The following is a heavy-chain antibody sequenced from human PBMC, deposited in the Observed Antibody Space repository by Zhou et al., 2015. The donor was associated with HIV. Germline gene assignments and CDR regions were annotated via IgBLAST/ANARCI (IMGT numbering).Heavy chain of an antibody. Sequence: EVQLFGVWGETWYSRGGSLRLSCAASGLTLTNYGMGWVRQASGKGLELVSTISDTGGGTYYADSVKGRFTISRDNSKNTLYLQMNSLRAEDTAIYYCAKDRDVWGTYRAYYFDYWGQGTLVTVSS. CDR1: GLTLTNYG. J-gene: IGHJ4*02. CDR2: ISDTGGGT. D-gene: IGHD3-16*02. V-gene: IGHV3-23*01. CDR3: AKDRDVWGTYRAYYFDY.